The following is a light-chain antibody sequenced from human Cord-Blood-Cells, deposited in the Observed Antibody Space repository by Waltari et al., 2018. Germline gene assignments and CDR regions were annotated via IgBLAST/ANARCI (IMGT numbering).Light chain of an antibody. Sequence: QSALTHPRSVSGPPGQSVTIPCTGTSIDVGGYNFVSWYQQHPGKAPKLMIYDVSKRPSGVPDRFSGSKSGNTASLTISGLQAEDEADYYCCSYAGSYTFVFGTGTKVTVL. CDR3: CSYAGSYTFV. CDR2: DVS. J-gene: IGLJ1*01. V-gene: IGLV2-11*01. CDR1: SIDVGGYNF.